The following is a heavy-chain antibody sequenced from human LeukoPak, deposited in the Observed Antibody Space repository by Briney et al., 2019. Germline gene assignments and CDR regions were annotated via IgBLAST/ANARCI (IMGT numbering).Heavy chain of an antibody. CDR3: ARLTGNYGDY. V-gene: IGHV3-21*01. CDR1: GFTFSSYS. D-gene: IGHD3-10*01. J-gene: IGHJ4*02. Sequence: GGSLRLSCGAFGFTFSSYSMNWFRQAPGKGLEWVSSISSGSSYIYYADSVKGRFTISRENAKNSLYLQMDSLRAEDTAVYYCARLTGNYGDYWGQGALVTVSS. CDR2: ISSGSSYI.